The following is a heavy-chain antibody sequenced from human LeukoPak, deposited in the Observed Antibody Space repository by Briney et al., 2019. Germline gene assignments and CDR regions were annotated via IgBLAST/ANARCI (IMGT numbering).Heavy chain of an antibody. CDR2: ISSSANTK. V-gene: IGHV3-48*03. Sequence: GGSLRLSCAASGFTFSSYEMNWVRQAPGKGLEWVSYISSSANTKYYADSVKGRFTISRDNAKNSLYLQMNSLRPEDTAVYHRAREGGEQQIDYCGQGTLVTVSS. D-gene: IGHD6-13*01. CDR1: GFTFSSYE. CDR3: AREGGEQQIDY. J-gene: IGHJ4*02.